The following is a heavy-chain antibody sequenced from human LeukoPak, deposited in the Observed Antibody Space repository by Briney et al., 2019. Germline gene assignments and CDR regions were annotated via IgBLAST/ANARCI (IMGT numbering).Heavy chain of an antibody. Sequence: TGRSLRLSCAASGFTFSSYGMHWVRQAPGKGLEWVAVIWYDGSNKYYADSVKGRFTISRDNSKNTLYLQMNSLRAEDTAVYYCARDRPTSGYSSGWPFDYWGQGTLVTVSS. CDR3: ARDRPTSGYSSGWPFDY. J-gene: IGHJ4*02. D-gene: IGHD6-19*01. CDR1: GFTFSSYG. CDR2: IWYDGSNK. V-gene: IGHV3-33*01.